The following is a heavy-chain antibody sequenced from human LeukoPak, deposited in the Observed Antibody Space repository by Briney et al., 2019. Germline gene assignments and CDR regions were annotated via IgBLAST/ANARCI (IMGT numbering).Heavy chain of an antibody. CDR1: GGSISSTSYY. Sequence: SETLSLTCTVSGGSISSTSYYWGWIRQPPGKGLEWIGSIYYSWDTYYHPSLKSRVTIPDNTSKNQFTLKLSSVDAAAPASVYFAGEAYGVLTSDWFDPWGQGTLVTVSS. CDR3: AGEAYGVLTSDWFDP. CDR2: IYYSWDT. J-gene: IGHJ5*02. D-gene: IGHD3-9*01. V-gene: IGHV4-39*06.